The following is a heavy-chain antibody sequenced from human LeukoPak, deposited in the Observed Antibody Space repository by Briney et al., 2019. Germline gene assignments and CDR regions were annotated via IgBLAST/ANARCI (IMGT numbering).Heavy chain of an antibody. CDR2: ISSSSSTI. CDR3: ARDPGGLTSAFDI. V-gene: IGHV3-48*01. CDR1: GLIFSSYS. J-gene: IGHJ3*02. D-gene: IGHD2-8*02. Sequence: GGSLRLSCAASGLIFSSYSMNWVRQAPGKGLEWVSFISSSSSTIYYADSVKGRFTISRDNAKNSLYLQMNSLRAEDTAVYYCARDPGGLTSAFDIWGQGTMVTVSS.